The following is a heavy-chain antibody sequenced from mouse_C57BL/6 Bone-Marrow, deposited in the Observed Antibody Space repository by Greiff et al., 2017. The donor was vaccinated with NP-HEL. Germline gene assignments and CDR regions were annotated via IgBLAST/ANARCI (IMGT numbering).Heavy chain of an antibody. CDR3: ARWIYYYAMDY. V-gene: IGHV7-3*01. CDR1: GFTFTDYY. Sequence: EVKVVESGGGLVQPGGSLSLSCAASGFTFTDYYMSWVRQPPGKALEWLGFIRNKANGYTTEYSASVKGRFTISRDNSQSILYLQMNALRAEDSATYYCARWIYYYAMDYWGQGTSVTVSS. J-gene: IGHJ4*01. CDR2: IRNKANGYTT.